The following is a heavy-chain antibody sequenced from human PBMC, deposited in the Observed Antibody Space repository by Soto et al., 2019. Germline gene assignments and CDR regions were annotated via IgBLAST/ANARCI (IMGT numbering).Heavy chain of an antibody. J-gene: IGHJ3*02. D-gene: IGHD3-16*01. V-gene: IGHV4-39*01. CDR3: ASPTLGAFDI. CDR1: GGSISKSNYY. Sequence: QLQLQESGPGLVKPSETLSLTCTVSGGSISKSNYYWGWIRQPPGKGLEWIGSIYYSGRTSYNSSFKSRVTISVDTSKNQFSLRLSAVTAADTAVYYCASPTLGAFDIWGQGTMVTVSS. CDR2: IYYSGRT.